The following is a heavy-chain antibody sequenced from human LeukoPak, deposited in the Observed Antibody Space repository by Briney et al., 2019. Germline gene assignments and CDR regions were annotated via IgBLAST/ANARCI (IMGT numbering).Heavy chain of an antibody. J-gene: IGHJ3*02. CDR3: ASHPTHEAFDI. V-gene: IGHV4-38-2*02. CDR2: IYHSGST. Sequence: PSETLSLTCTVSGYSISSGYYWGWIRQPPGKGLEWIGSIYHSGSTYYNPSLKSRVTISVDTSKNQFSLKLSSVTAADTAVYYCASHPTHEAFDIWGQGTMVTVSS. CDR1: GYSISSGYY.